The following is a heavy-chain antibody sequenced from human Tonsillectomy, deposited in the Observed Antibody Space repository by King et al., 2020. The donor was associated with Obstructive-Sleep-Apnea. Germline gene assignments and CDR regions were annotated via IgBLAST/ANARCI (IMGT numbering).Heavy chain of an antibody. D-gene: IGHD6-6*01. J-gene: IGHJ6*02. V-gene: IGHV3-30*02. CDR2: IRYDGSNT. CDR1: GFTFSTYG. Sequence: HVQLVESGGGVVQPGRSLRLSCAASGFTFSTYGMHWVRQAPGRGLEWVTCIRYDGSNTYYTDSVKGRFTISRDNSKNTLYLQMNSLRAEDTAVYYCAKDDSSAFLSGHGMAVWGQGTTVTVSS. CDR3: AKDDSSAFLSGHGMAV.